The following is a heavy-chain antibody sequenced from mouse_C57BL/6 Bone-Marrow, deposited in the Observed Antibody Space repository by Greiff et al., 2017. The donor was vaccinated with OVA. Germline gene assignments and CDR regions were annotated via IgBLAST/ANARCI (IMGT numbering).Heavy chain of an antibody. CDR3: ARHLDGYYGAMDY. D-gene: IGHD2-3*01. CDR2: ISGGGGNT. CDR1: GFTFSSYT. V-gene: IGHV5-9*01. Sequence: DVKLVESGGGLVKPGGSLKLSCAASGFTFSSYTMSWVRQTPEKRLEWVATISGGGGNTYYPDSVKGRFTISRDNAKNTLYLQMSSLRSEDTALYYCARHLDGYYGAMDYWGQGTSVTVSS. J-gene: IGHJ4*01.